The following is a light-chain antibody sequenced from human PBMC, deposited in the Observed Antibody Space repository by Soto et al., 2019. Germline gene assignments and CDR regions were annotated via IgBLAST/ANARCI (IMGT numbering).Light chain of an antibody. J-gene: IGLJ3*02. Sequence: QSALTQPVSVSGSPGQSITIPCTGTSSDIGAYDSVSWYQQYPGKAPKLIIYDVANRPSGVSDRLSGSKSGNTASLTISGLQAEDEADYYCSSYTTFSTLVLGGGTQLTVL. CDR3: SSYTTFSTLV. CDR1: SSDIGAYDS. V-gene: IGLV2-14*01. CDR2: DVA.